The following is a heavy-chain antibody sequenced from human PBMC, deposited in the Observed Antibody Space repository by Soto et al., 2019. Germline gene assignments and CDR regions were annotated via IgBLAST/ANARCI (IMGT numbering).Heavy chain of an antibody. CDR1: GFTFGNFW. Sequence: PGGSLRLSCAASGFTFGNFWMHWVRQAPGRGLEWVSRMNSDGSSTNYADSVKGRFAVSRDNAKNTLYLQMNSLRAEDTAVYYCATAEVDYWGPGTLVTVSS. CDR2: MNSDGSST. V-gene: IGHV3-74*01. J-gene: IGHJ4*02. CDR3: ATAEVDY.